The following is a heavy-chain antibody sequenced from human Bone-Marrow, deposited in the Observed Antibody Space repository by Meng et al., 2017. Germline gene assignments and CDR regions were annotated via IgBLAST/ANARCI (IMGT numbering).Heavy chain of an antibody. J-gene: IGHJ4*02. CDR1: GSSLSNSRMV. Sequence: QVTLQGACSALAQPTATLTLTCTVSGSSLSNSRMVVSRIRQPPGKALEWLAHIFSNDEKSYSTSLKSRLTISKDTSKSQVVLTMTNMDPVDTATYYCARIVLEYSSSYGPTFDYWGQGTLVTVSS. CDR3: ARIVLEYSSSYGPTFDY. V-gene: IGHV2-26*01. D-gene: IGHD6-6*01. CDR2: IFSNDEK.